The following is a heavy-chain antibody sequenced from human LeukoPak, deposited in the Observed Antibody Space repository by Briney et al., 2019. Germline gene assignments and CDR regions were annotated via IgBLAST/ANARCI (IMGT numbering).Heavy chain of an antibody. J-gene: IGHJ5*02. CDR1: GPTFSSYD. CDR2: ISSSGSTI. CDR3: ARGGLTPTS. D-gene: IGHD4-23*01. Sequence: QPGGSQRLSFSASGPTFSSYDINSGRQAPGKGLERVSYISSSGSTIFYADSVKGRFPIPRDNAKNSLYLQMNSLRVEDTAVYYCARGGLTPTSWGQGTLVTVSS. V-gene: IGHV3-48*03.